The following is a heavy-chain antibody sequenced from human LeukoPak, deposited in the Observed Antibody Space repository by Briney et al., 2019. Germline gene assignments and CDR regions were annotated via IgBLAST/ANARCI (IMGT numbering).Heavy chain of an antibody. J-gene: IGHJ3*02. D-gene: IGHD2-15*01. V-gene: IGHV1-69*04. CDR2: IIPILGIA. CDR3: ARGRIGCSGGSCRNDAFDI. Sequence: SVKVSCKASGYTFTGYYMHWVRQAPGQGLECMGSIIPILGIANYAQKFQGRVTITADKSTSTAYMELSSLRSEDTAVYYCARGRIGCSGGSCRNDAFDIWGQGTMVTVSS. CDR1: GYTFTGYY.